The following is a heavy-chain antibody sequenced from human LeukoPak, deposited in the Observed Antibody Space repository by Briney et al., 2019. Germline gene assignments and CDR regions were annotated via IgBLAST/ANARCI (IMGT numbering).Heavy chain of an antibody. J-gene: IGHJ5*02. D-gene: IGHD2-2*01. CDR1: GGSFSGYY. Sequence: SETLSLTCAVYGGSFSGYYWSWIRQPPGKGLEWIGKINHSGSTNYNPSLKSRVTISVDTSKNQFSLKLSSVTAADTAVYYCARGRRRGYCSSTSCRKNWFDPWGQGTLVTVSS. V-gene: IGHV4-34*01. CDR3: ARGRRRGYCSSTSCRKNWFDP. CDR2: INHSGST.